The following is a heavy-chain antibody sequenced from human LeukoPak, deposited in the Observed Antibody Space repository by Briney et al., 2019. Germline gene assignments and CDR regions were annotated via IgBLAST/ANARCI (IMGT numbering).Heavy chain of an antibody. J-gene: IGHJ5*02. CDR3: ASRKANISSPFDP. CDR2: ISSSSSYI. V-gene: IGHV3-21*01. CDR1: GFTFSSYS. Sequence: GGSLRLSCAASGFTFSSYSMNWVRQAPGKGLEWVSSISSSSSYIYYADSVKGRFTISRDNAKNSLYLQMNSLRAEDTAVYYCASRKANISSPFDPWGQGTLVTVSS. D-gene: IGHD2/OR15-2a*01.